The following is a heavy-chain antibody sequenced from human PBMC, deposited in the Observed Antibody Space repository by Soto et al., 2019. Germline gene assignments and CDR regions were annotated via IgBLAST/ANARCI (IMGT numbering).Heavy chain of an antibody. CDR1: GGSISSSSYY. V-gene: IGHV4-39*01. D-gene: IGHD5-18*01. CDR3: ARHIQLWFWDY. CDR2: IYYSGST. J-gene: IGHJ4*02. Sequence: SETLSLTCTVSGGSISSSSYYLGWIRQPPGKGLEWIGSIYYSGSTYYNPSLKSRVTISVDTSKNQFSLKLSSVTAADTAVYYCARHIQLWFWDYWGQGTLVTVSS.